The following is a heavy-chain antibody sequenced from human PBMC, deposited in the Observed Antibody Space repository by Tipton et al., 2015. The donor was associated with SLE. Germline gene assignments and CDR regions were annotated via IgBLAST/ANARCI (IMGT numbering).Heavy chain of an antibody. V-gene: IGHV4-61*09. CDR3: ARASGDIMVYASRWFDP. D-gene: IGHD2-8*01. Sequence: TLSLTCTVSGGSISSGSYYWSWIRQPAGKGLEWIGYIYTSGSTNYNPSLKSRVTISVDTSKNQFSLKLSSVTAADTAVYYCARASGDIMVYASRWFDPWGQGTLVTVSS. J-gene: IGHJ5*02. CDR2: IYTSGST. CDR1: GGSISSGSYY.